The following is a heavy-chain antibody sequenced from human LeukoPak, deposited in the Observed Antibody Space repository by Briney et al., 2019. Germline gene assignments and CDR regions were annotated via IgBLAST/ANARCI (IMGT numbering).Heavy chain of an antibody. D-gene: IGHD4-17*01. CDR2: VDPEDGET. Sequence: ASVKVSCKVSGYTFTDYFMHWVQQAPGKGLEWMGLVDPEDGETIYAEKFQGRVTITADTSTDTAYMELSGLRSEDTAVYYCATTPLRGDRFDPWGQGTLVTVSS. CDR3: ATTPLRGDRFDP. V-gene: IGHV1-69-2*01. CDR1: GYTFTDYF. J-gene: IGHJ5*02.